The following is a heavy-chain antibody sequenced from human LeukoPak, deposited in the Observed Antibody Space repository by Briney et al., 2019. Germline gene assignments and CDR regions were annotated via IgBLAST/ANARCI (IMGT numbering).Heavy chain of an antibody. J-gene: IGHJ4*02. Sequence: GASVKASCKTSGYTFSNFGINWVRQAPGQGLEWMGWISGNNDNPNYGQKFQGRFTVTTDSSTSTAYMELRNLTFDDTAVYYRARDGTSTDDYWGQGTLVTVSS. V-gene: IGHV1-18*01. CDR1: GYTFSNFG. CDR3: ARDGTSTDDY. D-gene: IGHD2-2*01. CDR2: ISGNNDNP.